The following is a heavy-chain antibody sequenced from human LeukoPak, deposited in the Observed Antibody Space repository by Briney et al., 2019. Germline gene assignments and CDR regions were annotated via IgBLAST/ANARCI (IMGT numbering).Heavy chain of an antibody. CDR2: IYYSGST. V-gene: IGHV4-39*07. J-gene: IGHJ4*02. Sequence: PSETLSLTCTVSGGSISSSSYYWGWIRQPPGKGLEWIGSIYYSGSTYYNPSLKSRVTISVDTSKNQFSLKLSSVTAADTAVYYCARAVRISYYDSSGSCYFDYWGQGTLVTVSS. CDR1: GGSISSSSYY. CDR3: ARAVRISYYDSSGSCYFDY. D-gene: IGHD3-22*01.